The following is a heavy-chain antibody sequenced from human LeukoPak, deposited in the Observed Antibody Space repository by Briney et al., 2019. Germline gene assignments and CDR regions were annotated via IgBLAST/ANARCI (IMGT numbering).Heavy chain of an antibody. J-gene: IGHJ4*02. V-gene: IGHV3-66*04. Sequence: GGSLRLSCAASGFTVSSNYMSWVRQAPGKGLEWVSVIYSGGSTYYADSVKGRFTISRDNSKNTLYLQMNSLRAEDTAVYYCARQYQQWLVFDYWGQGTLVTVSS. CDR3: ARQYQQWLVFDY. CDR1: GFTVSSNY. D-gene: IGHD6-19*01. CDR2: IYSGGST.